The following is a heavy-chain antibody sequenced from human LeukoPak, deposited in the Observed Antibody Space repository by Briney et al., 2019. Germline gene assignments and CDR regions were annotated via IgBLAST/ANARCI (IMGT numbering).Heavy chain of an antibody. CDR3: ARGEEHGSGTVHFDY. CDR2: INHSGST. CDR1: GGSLSGYY. J-gene: IGHJ4*02. Sequence: SETLSLTCAVYGGSLSGYYWSWIRQPPGKGLEWIGEINHSGSTNYNPSLKSRVTISVDTSKNQFSLRLTSVTAADTAVYYCARGEEHGSGTVHFDYWGQGTLVTVSS. D-gene: IGHD3-10*01. V-gene: IGHV4-34*01.